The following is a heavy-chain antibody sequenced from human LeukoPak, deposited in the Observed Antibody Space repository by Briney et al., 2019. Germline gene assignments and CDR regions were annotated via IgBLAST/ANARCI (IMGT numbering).Heavy chain of an antibody. J-gene: IGHJ4*02. V-gene: IGHV1-2*02. CDR1: GYTFSGYY. CDR3: ARSLNIERYYFDY. D-gene: IGHD1-1*01. Sequence: ASVKVSCKASGYTFSGYYMHWVRQAPGQGLEWLGWINPSSGGTDYAQKFQGRVTMTRDTFISTAYMELSRLRSDDTAVYYCARSLNIERYYFDYWGQGTLVTVSS. CDR2: INPSSGGT.